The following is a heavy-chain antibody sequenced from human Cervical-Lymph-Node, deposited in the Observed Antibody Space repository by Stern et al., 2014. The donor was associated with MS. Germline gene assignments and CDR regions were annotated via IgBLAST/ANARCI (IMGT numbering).Heavy chain of an antibody. CDR2: INRDATIP. CDR1: GFTFRDYW. D-gene: IGHD3-10*01. CDR3: TKDAYGPEDY. J-gene: IGHJ4*02. V-gene: IGHV3-74*02. Sequence: EVQLLESGGSLVQPGGSLRLSCVASGFTFRDYWMHWVRQTPGKGLVWVARINRDATIPNHADSGRGRFTISRDNARNTLYLQMNSLRAEDTAVYYCTKDAYGPEDYWGQGTSVTVSS.